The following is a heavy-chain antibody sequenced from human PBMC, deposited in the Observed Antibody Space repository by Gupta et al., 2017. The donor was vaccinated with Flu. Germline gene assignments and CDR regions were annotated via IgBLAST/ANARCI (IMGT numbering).Heavy chain of an antibody. D-gene: IGHD5-18*01. J-gene: IGHJ4*02. CDR3: ARDRGYLQHDE. V-gene: IGHV3-7*01. CDR2: INQDGREI. Sequence: EVRPVESGGGLVQTGGSLRLSCVVSGFTFRSYWLRWIRQAPGKGLEWVSNINQDGREINYVDSVKGRFTISRDNAKNSLYLQINSLRLEDTAVYYCARDRGYLQHDEWDQGTLVTVSS. CDR1: GFTFRSYW.